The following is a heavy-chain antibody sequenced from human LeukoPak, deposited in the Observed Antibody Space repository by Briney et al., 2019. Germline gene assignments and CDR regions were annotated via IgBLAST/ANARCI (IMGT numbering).Heavy chain of an antibody. CDR1: GYTFTSYG. Sequence: ASVKVSCKASGYTFTSYGISWVRQAPGQGLEWMGWISAYNGNTNYAQKLQGRVTMTTDTSTSTAYMELRGLRSDDTAVYYCARDLLVRYFDWLSPWDYYYGMDVWGQGTTVTVSS. J-gene: IGHJ6*02. CDR2: ISAYNGNT. D-gene: IGHD3-9*01. CDR3: ARDLLVRYFDWLSPWDYYYGMDV. V-gene: IGHV1-18*01.